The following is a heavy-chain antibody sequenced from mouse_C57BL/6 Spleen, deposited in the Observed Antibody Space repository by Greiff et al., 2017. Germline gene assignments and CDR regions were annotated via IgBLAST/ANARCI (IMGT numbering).Heavy chain of an antibody. CDR3: ARSPNYYGSRSYAMDY. CDR1: GYTFTSYW. V-gene: IGHV1-53*01. Sequence: QVQLQQPGTELVKPGASVKLSCKASGYTFTSYWMHWVKQRPGQGLEWIGNINPSNGGTNYNEKFKSKATLTVDKSSSTAYMQLSSLTSEDSAVYYCARSPNYYGSRSYAMDYWGQGTSVTVSS. D-gene: IGHD1-1*01. CDR2: INPSNGGT. J-gene: IGHJ4*01.